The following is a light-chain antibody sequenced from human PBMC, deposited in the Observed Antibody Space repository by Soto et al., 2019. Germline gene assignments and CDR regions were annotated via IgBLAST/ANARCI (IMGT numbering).Light chain of an antibody. CDR3: QQYGSSPRT. CDR2: DAS. CDR1: RSVSSTY. J-gene: IGKJ2*01. V-gene: IGKV3-20*01. Sequence: EIVLTQSPGTLSFSPGERATLSCRARRSVSSTYLAWYQQKPGQAPRLLIYDASSRATGIPDRFSGSGSGTDFTLTISRLEPEDFAVYYCQQYGSSPRTFGQGTKLEIK.